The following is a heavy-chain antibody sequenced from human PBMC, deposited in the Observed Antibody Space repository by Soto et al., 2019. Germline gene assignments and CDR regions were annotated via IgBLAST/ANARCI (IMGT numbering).Heavy chain of an antibody. J-gene: IGHJ4*02. V-gene: IGHV1-18*01. CDR2: ISAYNGNT. CDR3: ARSRGWEWELRRSYYFDY. CDR1: GGTFSSYA. Sequence: QVQLVQSGAEVKKPGSSVKVSCKASGGTFSSYAISWVRQAPGQGLEWMGWISAYNGNTNYAQKLQGRVTMTTDTSTSTAYMELRSLRSDDTAVYYCARSRGWEWELRRSYYFDYWGQGTLVTVSS. D-gene: IGHD1-26*01.